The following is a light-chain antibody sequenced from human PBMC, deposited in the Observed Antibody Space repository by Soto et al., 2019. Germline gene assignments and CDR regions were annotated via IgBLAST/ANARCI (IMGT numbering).Light chain of an antibody. CDR3: QHYTSSPPIT. Sequence: IVMTQSPSTLSVPPGEGATLSCRASQSVSSYLAWYQQKPGQAPRLLIYDAPNRATGIPARFSGSGSGTDFTLTISRLVPVDFAVDYCQHYTSSPPITFGQGTRLEIK. CDR2: DAP. CDR1: QSVSSY. V-gene: IGKV3D-15*01. J-gene: IGKJ5*01.